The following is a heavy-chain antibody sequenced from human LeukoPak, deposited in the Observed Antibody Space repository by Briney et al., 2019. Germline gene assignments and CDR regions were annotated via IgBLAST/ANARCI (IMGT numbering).Heavy chain of an antibody. V-gene: IGHV1-18*01. CDR3: ARGRDHIAVAGTPYFDY. Sequence: AASVKVSCKASGYTFTSYGISWVRQAPGQGLEWMGWISAYNGNTNYAQKLQGRVTMTTDTSTSTAYMELRSLRSDDTAVYYCARGRDHIAVAGTPYFDYWGQGTLVTVSS. CDR2: ISAYNGNT. J-gene: IGHJ4*02. D-gene: IGHD6-19*01. CDR1: GYTFTSYG.